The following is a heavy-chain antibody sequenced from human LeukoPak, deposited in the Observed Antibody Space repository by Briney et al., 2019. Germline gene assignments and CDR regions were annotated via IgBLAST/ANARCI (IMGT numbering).Heavy chain of an antibody. J-gene: IGHJ5*02. Sequence: GGSLRLSCAASGFSLSSYDMHWVRQGTGKGLEWVSGIGIPGDTYYPGSVKGRFTISRDNAKNSLYLQMNSLRAEDTAVYYCARAHFDWLLKFDPWGQGTLVTVSS. D-gene: IGHD3-9*01. CDR3: ARAHFDWLLKFDP. V-gene: IGHV3-13*01. CDR2: IGIPGDT. CDR1: GFSLSSYD.